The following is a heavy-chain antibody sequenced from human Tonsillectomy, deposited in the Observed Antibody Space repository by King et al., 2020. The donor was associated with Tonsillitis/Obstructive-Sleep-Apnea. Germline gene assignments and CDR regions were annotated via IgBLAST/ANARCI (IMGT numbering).Heavy chain of an antibody. CDR1: GFSLSSTGVG. Sequence: TLKESGPTLVKPTQTLTLTCTFSGFSLSSTGVGVGWIRQPPGKALEWLALIYWDDDKRYSPSLKSRVTITKDTSKNQVVLTMTNMDPVDTATYYCAHTFLYTAMICGWVDPWGQGTLVTVSS. CDR2: IYWDDDK. J-gene: IGHJ5*02. V-gene: IGHV2-5*02. CDR3: AHTFLYTAMICGWVDP. D-gene: IGHD5-18*01.